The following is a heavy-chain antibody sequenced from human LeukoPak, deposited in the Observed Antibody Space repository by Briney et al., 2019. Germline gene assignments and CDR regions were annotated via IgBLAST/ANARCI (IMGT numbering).Heavy chain of an antibody. CDR2: IYYSGST. CDR1: GGSISSGGYY. D-gene: IGHD1-26*01. V-gene: IGHV4-31*03. Sequence: SETLSLTCTVSGGSISSGGYYWSWIRQHPGKGLEWIGYIYYSGSTYYNPSLKSRVTISVDTSKNQFSLKLSSVTAADTAVYYCARDLGESLSGAFDIWGQGTMVTVSS. J-gene: IGHJ3*02. CDR3: ARDLGESLSGAFDI.